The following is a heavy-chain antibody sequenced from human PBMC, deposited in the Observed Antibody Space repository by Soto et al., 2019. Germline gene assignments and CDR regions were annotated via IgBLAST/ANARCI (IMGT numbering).Heavy chain of an antibody. J-gene: IGHJ6*02. CDR3: ARLLADSSSWYNYYYYYGMDV. CDR2: IYYSGST. CDR1: GGSIISSSYY. V-gene: IGHV4-39*01. Sequence: SETLSLTCTVSGGSIISSSYYFGCIRQPPWNGLELIGSIYYSGSTYYNPSLKSRVTISVDTSKNQFSLKLSSVTAADTAVYYCARLLADSSSWYNYYYYYGMDVWGQGTTVTV. D-gene: IGHD6-13*01.